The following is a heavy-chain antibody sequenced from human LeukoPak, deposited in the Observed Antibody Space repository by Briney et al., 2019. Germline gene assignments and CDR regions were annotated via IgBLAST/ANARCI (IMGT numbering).Heavy chain of an antibody. V-gene: IGHV4-59*01. D-gene: IGHD5-12*01. Sequence: SSETLSLTCTVSGGSISSYYWSWIRRPPGKGLEWIGYIYYSGSTNYNPFLKSRVTISVDTSKNQFSLKLSSVTAADTAVYYCALYSGYDKAIDYWGQGTLVTVSS. J-gene: IGHJ4*02. CDR2: IYYSGST. CDR1: GGSISSYY. CDR3: ALYSGYDKAIDY.